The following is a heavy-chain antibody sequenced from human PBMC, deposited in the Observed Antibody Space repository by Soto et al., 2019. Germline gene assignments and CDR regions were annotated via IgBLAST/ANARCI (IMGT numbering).Heavy chain of an antibody. CDR1: GDSVSSNSAA. D-gene: IGHD6-6*01. V-gene: IGHV6-1*01. CDR2: TYYRSKWYN. CDR3: ARDREYSSSSLYYYYGMDV. J-gene: IGHJ6*02. Sequence: PSQTLSLTCVISGDSVSSNSAAWNWIRQSPSRGLEWLGRTYYRSKWYNDYAVSVKSRITINPDTSKNQFSLQLNSVTPEDTAVYYCARDREYSSSSLYYYYGMDVWGQGTTVTVSS.